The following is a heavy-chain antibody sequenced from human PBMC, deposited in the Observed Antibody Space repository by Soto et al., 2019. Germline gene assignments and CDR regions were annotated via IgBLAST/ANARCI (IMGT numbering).Heavy chain of an antibody. CDR2: IYYSGST. Sequence: QVQLQESGPGLVKPSQTLSLTCTVSGGSISSGGYYWSWIRQHPGKGLEWIGYIYYSGSTYYNPSLNIRVTISVDTSKNQFSLKLSSVTAADTAVYYCARDSRQLTQGWFDPWGQGTLVTVSS. V-gene: IGHV4-31*03. D-gene: IGHD6-13*01. J-gene: IGHJ5*02. CDR1: GGSISSGGYY. CDR3: ARDSRQLTQGWFDP.